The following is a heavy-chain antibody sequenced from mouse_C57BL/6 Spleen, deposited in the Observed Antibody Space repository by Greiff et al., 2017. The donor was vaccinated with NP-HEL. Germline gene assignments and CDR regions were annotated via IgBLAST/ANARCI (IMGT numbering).Heavy chain of an antibody. CDR2: ISSGGSYT. CDR3: ARLDGYDYPWFAY. CDR1: GFTFSSYG. J-gene: IGHJ3*01. V-gene: IGHV5-6*01. Sequence: EVNLVESGGDLVKPGGSLKLSCAASGFTFSSYGMSWVRQTPDKRLEWVATISSGGSYTYYPDSVKGRFTISRDNAKNTLYLQMSSLKSEDTAMYYCARLDGYDYPWFAYWGQGTLVTVSA. D-gene: IGHD2-4*01.